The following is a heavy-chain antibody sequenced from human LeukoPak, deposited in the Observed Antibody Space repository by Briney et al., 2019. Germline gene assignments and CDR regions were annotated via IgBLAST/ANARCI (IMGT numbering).Heavy chain of an antibody. Sequence: SETLSLTCTVSGGSINSYYWSWIRQPPGKGLEWIGSIYYSGSTYYNPSLKSRVTLSVDTSKNQFSLKLSSVTAADTAVYYCARDLAVLGYFHFDYWGQGTLVTVSS. J-gene: IGHJ4*02. CDR1: GGSINSYY. CDR2: IYYSGST. CDR3: ARDLAVLGYFHFDY. V-gene: IGHV4-39*07. D-gene: IGHD3-22*01.